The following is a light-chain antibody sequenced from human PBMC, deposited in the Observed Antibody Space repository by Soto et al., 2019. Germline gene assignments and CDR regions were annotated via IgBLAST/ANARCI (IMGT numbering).Light chain of an antibody. J-gene: IGKJ5*01. V-gene: IGKV4-1*01. Sequence: DTFVPQASHSMLASLPERGTIICKSSQRLLYGSNNKSFLAWYQQKPGQPPKLLFYWASTRQSGVPDRFSGSGSGTDFTLTITGVQAEDVAVYYCQQYYSSLAITFGQGTRLEIK. CDR2: WAS. CDR1: QRLLYGSNNKSF. CDR3: QQYYSSLAIT.